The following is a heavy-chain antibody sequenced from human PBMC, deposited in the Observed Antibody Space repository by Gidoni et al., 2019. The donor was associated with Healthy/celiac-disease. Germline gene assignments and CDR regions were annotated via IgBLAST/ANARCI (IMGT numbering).Heavy chain of an antibody. V-gene: IGHV4-34*01. Sequence: QVQLQQWGAGLLKPSETLSLTCAVYGGSFSGYYWSWIRQPPGKGLEWIGEINHSGSTHYNPSLKSQVTISVDTSKNQFSLKLSSVTAADTAVYYFARGYGYQNIYLGFDSWGQGTLVTVSS. J-gene: IGHJ4*02. CDR1: GGSFSGYY. CDR2: INHSGST. D-gene: IGHD2-2*01. CDR3: ARGYGYQNIYLGFDS.